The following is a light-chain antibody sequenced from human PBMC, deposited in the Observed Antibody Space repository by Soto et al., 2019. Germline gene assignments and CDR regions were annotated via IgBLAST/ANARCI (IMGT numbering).Light chain of an antibody. CDR3: QQYNSYSLT. CDR1: QSISSS. CDR2: KAS. V-gene: IGKV1-5*03. Sequence: DIQMTQSPSTLSASVGDRVTITCRASQSISSSLAWYQQKPGKAPKLLIYKASSLESGVPSRFSGSGSGTEFTLTISSLQPDDFATYYRQQYNSYSLTFGGGTKVEIK. J-gene: IGKJ4*01.